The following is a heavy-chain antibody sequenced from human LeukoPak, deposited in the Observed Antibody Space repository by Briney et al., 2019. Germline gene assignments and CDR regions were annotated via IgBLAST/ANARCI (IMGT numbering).Heavy chain of an antibody. J-gene: IGHJ4*02. CDR3: ARDRDDFWSGYYIDY. Sequence: GGSLRLSCAASGFTFSDYYMSWIRQAPGKGLEWVSYISSSGSTIYYADSVKGRLTISRDNAKNSLYLQMNSLRAEDTAVYYCARDRDDFWSGYYIDYWGQGTLVTVSS. CDR2: ISSSGSTI. CDR1: GFTFSDYY. D-gene: IGHD3-3*01. V-gene: IGHV3-11*01.